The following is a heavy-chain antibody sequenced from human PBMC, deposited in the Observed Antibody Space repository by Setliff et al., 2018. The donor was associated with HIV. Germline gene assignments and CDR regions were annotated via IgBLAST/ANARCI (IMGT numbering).Heavy chain of an antibody. J-gene: IGHJ3*02. CDR3: ARENTYDSSGWGAFDI. V-gene: IGHV1-2*02. CDR1: GYSFTDYY. Sequence: ASVKVSCKASGYSFTDYYIHWVRQAPGQGLEWMGWINPKSDGTNYAQKFQGRVTMTTDTSTSTAYMELRSLRSDDTAVYYCARENTYDSSGWGAFDIWGPGTMVTVSS. D-gene: IGHD3-22*01. CDR2: INPKSDGT.